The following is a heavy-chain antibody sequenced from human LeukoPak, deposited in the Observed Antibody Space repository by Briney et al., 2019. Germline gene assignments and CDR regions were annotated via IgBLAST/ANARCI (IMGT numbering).Heavy chain of an antibody. D-gene: IGHD5/OR15-5a*01. V-gene: IGHV4-39*01. J-gene: IGHJ5*02. CDR3: ATTDTVSTYNWFDP. Sequence: WETLSLTCNVSGGSISSNTYFWGWIRRPPGKGLEWIGSIRYSGSTYYNPSLKSRVTISVDTSKNQFSLNLSSLTAADTAVYYCATTDTVSTYNWFDPWGQGTLVTVS. CDR1: GGSISSNTYF. CDR2: IRYSGST.